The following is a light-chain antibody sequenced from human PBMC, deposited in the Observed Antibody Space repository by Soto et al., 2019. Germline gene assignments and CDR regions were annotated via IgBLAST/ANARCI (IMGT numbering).Light chain of an antibody. CDR2: EVN. CDR3: SSYAGSNTDYV. CDR1: SSDVGGEGD. V-gene: IGLV2-8*01. J-gene: IGLJ1*01. Sequence: QSALTQPPSASGSPGQSVTISCTGTSSDVGGEGDVAWYQQHPGKVPKLMIYEVNKRPSGVPDRFSGSKSGNTASLTVSGLQAEDEADYYCSSYAGSNTDYVFGTGTKVTVL.